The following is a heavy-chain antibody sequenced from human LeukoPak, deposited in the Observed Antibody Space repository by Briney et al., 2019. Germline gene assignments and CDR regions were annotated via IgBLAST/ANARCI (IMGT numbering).Heavy chain of an antibody. CDR3: AKGPNYFDS. J-gene: IGHJ4*02. CDR2: MNSDGSAT. Sequence: GGSLRLSCAASGFSFSNYWMHWVRQAPGKGLVCVTRMNSDGSATYYADSVQGPFTISRDNAKNTLYLQMNSLRAEDTAMYFCAKGPNYFDSWGQGTLVTVSS. CDR1: GFSFSNYW. V-gene: IGHV3-74*01.